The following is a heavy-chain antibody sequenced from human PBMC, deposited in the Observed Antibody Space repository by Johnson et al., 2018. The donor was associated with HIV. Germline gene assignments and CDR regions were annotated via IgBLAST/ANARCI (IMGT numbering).Heavy chain of an antibody. Sequence: QMQLVESGGGLVQPGGSLRLSCAASGFTFSSYWMSWVRQAPGKGLEWVAGISNDGRNKYYADSVKGRFIISRDNSQNTLSLQMHSLRAEDTAVYYCARERARQELGLDGAFDIWGQGTTVSVS. J-gene: IGHJ3*02. D-gene: IGHD6-13*01. CDR1: GFTFSSYW. CDR2: ISNDGRNK. V-gene: IGHV3-30*03. CDR3: ARERARQELGLDGAFDI.